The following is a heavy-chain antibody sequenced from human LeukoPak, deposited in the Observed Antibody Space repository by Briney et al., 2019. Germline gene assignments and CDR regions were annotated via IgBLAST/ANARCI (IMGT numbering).Heavy chain of an antibody. D-gene: IGHD3-10*01. CDR3: ASVGLWFGEYYFDY. J-gene: IGHJ4*02. CDR2: IHTSGRT. Sequence: PSETLSLTCTVSGGSISSGSYYWHWIRQPAGKGLEWIGRIHTSGRTNYNLSLKSRITISVDTSKNQFSLKLSSVTAADTAVYYCASVGLWFGEYYFDYWGQGTLVTVSS. CDR1: GGSISSGSYY. V-gene: IGHV4-61*02.